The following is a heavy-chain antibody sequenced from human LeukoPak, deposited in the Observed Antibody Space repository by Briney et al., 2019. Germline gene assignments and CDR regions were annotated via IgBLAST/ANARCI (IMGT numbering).Heavy chain of an antibody. CDR3: AREKVGGSLNY. D-gene: IGHD3-10*01. J-gene: IGHJ4*02. V-gene: IGHV3-21*01. Sequence: GGSLRLSCAASGFTFSSYSMSWVRQAPGKGLEWVSSISSSSSYIYYADSVKGRFTISRDNAKNSLHLQMNSLRAEDTAVYYCAREKVGGSLNYWGQGTLVTVSS. CDR2: ISSSSSYI. CDR1: GFTFSSYS.